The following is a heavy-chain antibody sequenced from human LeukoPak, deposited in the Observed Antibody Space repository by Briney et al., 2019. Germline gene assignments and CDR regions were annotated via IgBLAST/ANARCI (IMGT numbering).Heavy chain of an antibody. CDR2: IYPGDSDT. D-gene: IGHD3-9*01. V-gene: IGHV5-51*01. CDR1: GYSFTSYW. Sequence: GESLKISCKGSGYSFTSYWIGWVRQMPGKGLEWMGIIYPGDSDTRYSPSFQGQVTISADKSIGTAYLQWSSLKASDTAMYYCARRYFDWLSPKPLYYFDYWGQGTLVTVSS. J-gene: IGHJ4*02. CDR3: ARRYFDWLSPKPLYYFDY.